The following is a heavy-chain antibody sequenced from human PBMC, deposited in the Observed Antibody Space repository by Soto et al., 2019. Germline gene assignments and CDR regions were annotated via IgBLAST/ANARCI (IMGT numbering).Heavy chain of an antibody. Sequence: GGSLRLSCAASGFTFRNYGMNWVRQAPGKGLEWVSYIGIGSSTKYYADSVKGRFTISRDNAKNSLYLQMNSLRVEDTAVYYCAREALLNWFDPWGQGTLVTVSS. J-gene: IGHJ5*02. D-gene: IGHD2-15*01. CDR1: GFTFRNYG. V-gene: IGHV3-48*01. CDR2: IGIGSSTK. CDR3: AREALLNWFDP.